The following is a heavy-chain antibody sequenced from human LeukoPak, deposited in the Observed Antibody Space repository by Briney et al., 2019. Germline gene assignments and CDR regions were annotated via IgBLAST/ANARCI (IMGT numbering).Heavy chain of an antibody. D-gene: IGHD1-26*01. V-gene: IGHV1-69*05. J-gene: IGHJ5*02. CDR1: GGTFSSYA. CDR3: ASIEGDWFDP. Sequence: GASVKVSCKASGGTFSSYAISWVRQAPGQGLEWMGGIIPIFGTANYAQKFQGRVTITTDESTSTAYMELSSLRSEDTAVYYCASIEGDWFDPWGQGTLVTVSS. CDR2: IIPIFGTA.